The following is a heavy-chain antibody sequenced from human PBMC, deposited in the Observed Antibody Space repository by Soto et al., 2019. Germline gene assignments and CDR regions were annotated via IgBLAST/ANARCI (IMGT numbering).Heavy chain of an antibody. CDR3: AREIATTGEYYFDY. CDR1: GFTFGSYA. Sequence: GGSLGLSCAASGFTFGSYAMHWVRQAPGKGLEWVAVISYDGSNKYYADSVKGRFTISRDNSKNTLYLQVNGLRAEDTAVYYCAREIATTGEYYFDYWGQGILVTVSS. CDR2: ISYDGSNK. V-gene: IGHV3-30-3*01. J-gene: IGHJ4*02. D-gene: IGHD6-13*01.